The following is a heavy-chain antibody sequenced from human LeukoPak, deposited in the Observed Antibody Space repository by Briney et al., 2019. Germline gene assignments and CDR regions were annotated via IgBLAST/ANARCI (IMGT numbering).Heavy chain of an antibody. D-gene: IGHD6-13*01. CDR1: GYSFADYW. CDR3: ARQQQMVLDAFDI. V-gene: IGHV5-51*01. J-gene: IGHJ3*02. Sequence: GGSLRLSCKGSGYSFADYWVGWVRQMPGKGLEWMGIIYPGDSDTRYSPSFQGQVTISADKSIGTAYLQWSSLKASDTAMYYCARQQQMVLDAFDIWGQGTMVTVSS. CDR2: IYPGDSDT.